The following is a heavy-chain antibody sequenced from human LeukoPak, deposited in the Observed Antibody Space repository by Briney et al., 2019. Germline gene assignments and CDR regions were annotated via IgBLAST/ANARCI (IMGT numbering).Heavy chain of an antibody. D-gene: IGHD3-22*01. CDR1: GFTFDDYA. J-gene: IGHJ5*02. CDR3: ARELFRFVMIVVVITIPHWFDP. Sequence: GGSLRLSCAASGFTFDDYAMHWVRQAPGKGLEWVSGISWNSGSIGYADSVKGRFTISRENAKNSLYLQMNSLRAGDTAVYYCARELFRFVMIVVVITIPHWFDPWGQGTLVTVSS. V-gene: IGHV3-9*01. CDR2: ISWNSGSI.